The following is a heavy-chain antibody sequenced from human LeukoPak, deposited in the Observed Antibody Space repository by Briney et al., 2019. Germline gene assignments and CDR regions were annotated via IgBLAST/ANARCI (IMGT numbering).Heavy chain of an antibody. D-gene: IGHD3-3*01. CDR1: GGTFSSYV. V-gene: IGHV1-69*05. CDR3: ARAPATVPFGFDY. CDR2: IIPIFGTA. J-gene: IGHJ4*02. Sequence: ASVKVSCKASGGTFSSYVISWVRQAPGQGLEWMGGIIPIFGTANYAQKFQGRVTITTDESTSTAYMELSSLRSEDTAVYYCARAPATVPFGFDYWGQGTLVTVSS.